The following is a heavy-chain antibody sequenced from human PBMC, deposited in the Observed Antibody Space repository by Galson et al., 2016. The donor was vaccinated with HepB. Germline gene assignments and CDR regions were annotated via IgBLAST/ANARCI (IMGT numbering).Heavy chain of an antibody. CDR1: GGSIRSTGFY. V-gene: IGHV4-31*11. Sequence: TLSLTCAVSGGSIRSTGFYWSWIRQHPEKGLEYIGYIYYNGSIYYTPSLKSRLSLLIDTSQNQSSLRLRSVTAADTAVYYWARDRVMVTFGGVFATYGLDVWGPGTTVIVSS. CDR3: ARDRVMVTFGGVFATYGLDV. J-gene: IGHJ6*02. D-gene: IGHD3-16*02. CDR2: IYYNGSI.